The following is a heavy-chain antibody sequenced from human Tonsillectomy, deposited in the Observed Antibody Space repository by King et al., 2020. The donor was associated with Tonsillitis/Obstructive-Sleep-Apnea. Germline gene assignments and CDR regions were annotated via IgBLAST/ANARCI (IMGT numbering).Heavy chain of an antibody. CDR2: INHSGST. CDR3: ATLTYCSGGSCYSHTNYYYYMDV. CDR1: GGSFSGYY. J-gene: IGHJ6*03. V-gene: IGHV4-34*01. Sequence: QVQLQQWGAGLLKPSETLSLPCAVYGGSFSGYYWSWIRQPPGKGLEWIGEINHSGSTNYNPSLKSRVTISVDTSKNQFSLKLSSVTAADTAVYYCATLTYCSGGSCYSHTNYYYYMDVWGKGTTVTVSS. D-gene: IGHD2-15*01.